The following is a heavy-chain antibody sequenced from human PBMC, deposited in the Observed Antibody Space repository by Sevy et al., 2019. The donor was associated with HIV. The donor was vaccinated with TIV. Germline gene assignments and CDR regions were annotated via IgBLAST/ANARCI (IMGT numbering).Heavy chain of an antibody. V-gene: IGHV6-1*01. Sequence: KQSQTLSLTCAISGDSVSSNSAAWNWIRQSPSRGLEWLGRTYYRSKWYNDYAVSVKSRITINPDTSKNQFSLHLNSVTPEDTAVYYCARDRWELLHNYFDYWGQGTLVTVSS. CDR1: GDSVSSNSAA. CDR3: ARDRWELLHNYFDY. CDR2: TYYRSKWYN. D-gene: IGHD1-26*01. J-gene: IGHJ4*02.